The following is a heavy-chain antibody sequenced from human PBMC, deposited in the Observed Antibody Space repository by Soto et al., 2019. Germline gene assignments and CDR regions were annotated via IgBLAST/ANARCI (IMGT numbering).Heavy chain of an antibody. D-gene: IGHD3-22*01. CDR2: LSGSDGVT. V-gene: IGHV3-23*01. CDR1: GFIFENFG. J-gene: IGHJ4*02. Sequence: GGSLRLSCAASGFIFENFGMSWVRQAPGKGLQWVSGLSGSDGVTYYADSVKGRFTLARDASKNTLWLQMNSLRVEDTAVYYCTWRSGQYYDYWGQGTLVTVSS. CDR3: TWRSGQYYDY.